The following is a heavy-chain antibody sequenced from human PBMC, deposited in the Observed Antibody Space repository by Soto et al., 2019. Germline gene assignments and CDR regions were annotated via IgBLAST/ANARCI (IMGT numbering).Heavy chain of an antibody. Sequence: QVQLVESGGGVVQRGRSLRLSCAASGFTFSSYGMHWVRQAPGKGLEWVAVIWYDGSNKYYADSVKGRFTISRDNSKNTLYLQMNSLRAEDTAVYYCARDIAVAATGAFDIWGQGTMVTVSS. J-gene: IGHJ3*02. CDR3: ARDIAVAATGAFDI. V-gene: IGHV3-33*01. CDR2: IWYDGSNK. CDR1: GFTFSSYG. D-gene: IGHD6-19*01.